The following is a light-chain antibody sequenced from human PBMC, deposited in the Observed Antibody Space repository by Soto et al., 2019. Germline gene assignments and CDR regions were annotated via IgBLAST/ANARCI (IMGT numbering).Light chain of an antibody. Sequence: EIVLTQSPANLSLSPGERATLSCSASQSVSNYLAWYQQKPGQSPRLLIYDASNRATGIPARFSGSGSGPALTLTTSRLLHPDFPVSYCHLSINWPTFGAGTKV. CDR1: QSVSNY. CDR2: DAS. CDR3: HLSINWPT. V-gene: IGKV3-11*01. J-gene: IGKJ4*01.